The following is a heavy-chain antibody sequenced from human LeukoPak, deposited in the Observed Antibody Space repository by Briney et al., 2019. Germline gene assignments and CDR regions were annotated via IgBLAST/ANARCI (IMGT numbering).Heavy chain of an antibody. V-gene: IGHV4-30-2*01. CDR3: ARWEGEMVEGFDY. Sequence: PSQTLTLTCAVSGGSFSSGGYSWSWIRQPPGRGLEWIGYIYHSGSTYYNPPLKSRVTISVDRSKNQFSLKLSSVTAADTAVYYCARWEGEMVEGFDYWGQGTLVTVSS. D-gene: IGHD5-24*01. CDR1: GGSFSSGGYS. J-gene: IGHJ4*02. CDR2: IYHSGST.